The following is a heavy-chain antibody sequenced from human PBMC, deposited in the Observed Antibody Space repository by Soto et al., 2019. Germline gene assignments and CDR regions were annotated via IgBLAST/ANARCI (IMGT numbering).Heavy chain of an antibody. Sequence: SETLSLTCAVSGGSISSGGYSWSWIRQPPGKGLEWIGYIYHSGSTCYNPSLKSRVTISVDRSKNQFSLKLSSVTAADTAVYYCARGTLYYYGMDVWGQGTTVTVSS. CDR1: GGSISSGGYS. J-gene: IGHJ6*02. CDR2: IYHSGST. V-gene: IGHV4-30-2*01. CDR3: ARGTLYYYGMDV.